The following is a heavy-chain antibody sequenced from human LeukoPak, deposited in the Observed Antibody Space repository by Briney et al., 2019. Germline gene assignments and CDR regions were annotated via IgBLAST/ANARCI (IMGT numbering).Heavy chain of an antibody. Sequence: GGSLRLSCAASGFTFSGSAMHWVRQASGKGLEWVGRIRSKANSYATAYAASVKGRFTISRDDSKNTAYLQMNSLKTEDTAVYYCTRLNYDTLALGYWGQGTLVTVSS. CDR3: TRLNYDTLALGY. J-gene: IGHJ4*02. V-gene: IGHV3-73*01. D-gene: IGHD3-9*01. CDR2: IRSKANSYAT. CDR1: GFTFSGSA.